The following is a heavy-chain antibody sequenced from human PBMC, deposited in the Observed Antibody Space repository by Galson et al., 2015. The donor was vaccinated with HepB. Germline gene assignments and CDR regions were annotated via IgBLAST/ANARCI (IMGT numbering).Heavy chain of an antibody. D-gene: IGHD6-19*01. CDR2: IKHDGSEK. V-gene: IGHV3-7*03. J-gene: IGHJ4*02. Sequence: SLRLSCAASGFTFSNYWMSWVRQAPGKGLEWVANIKHDGSEKYFVDSVKGRFTISRDNAKDSLDLQMNSLRVEDTAEYYCAREMDLTGWSFDYWGQGTLVTVSS. CDR3: AREMDLTGWSFDY. CDR1: GFTFSNYW.